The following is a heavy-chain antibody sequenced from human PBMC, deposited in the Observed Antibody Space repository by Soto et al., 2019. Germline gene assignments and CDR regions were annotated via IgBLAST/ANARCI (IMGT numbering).Heavy chain of an antibody. CDR2: ISGSGGST. J-gene: IGHJ4*02. Sequence: PGGSLRLSCAASGFTFSSYAMSWVRQAPGKGLEWVSAISGSGGSTYYADSVKGRFTISRDNSKNTLYLQMNSLRAEDTAVYYCAKDPASRVVITLGESSWGQGTLVTVSS. CDR3: AKDPASRVVITLGESS. V-gene: IGHV3-23*01. CDR1: GFTFSSYA. D-gene: IGHD3-22*01.